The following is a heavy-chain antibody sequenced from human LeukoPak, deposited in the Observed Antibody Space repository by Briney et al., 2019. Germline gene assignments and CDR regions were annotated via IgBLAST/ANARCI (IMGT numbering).Heavy chain of an antibody. CDR2: IKQDGSEK. V-gene: IGHV3-7*01. J-gene: IGHJ5*02. Sequence: PGGSLRLSCTASGFTFGDYAMSWVRQAPGKGLEWVANIKQDGSEKYYVDSVKGRFTISRDNAKNSLYLQMNSLRAEDTAVYYCARPLLAYCGGDCPNWFDPWGQGTLVTVSS. CDR3: ARPLLAYCGGDCPNWFDP. CDR1: GFTFGDYA. D-gene: IGHD2-21*01.